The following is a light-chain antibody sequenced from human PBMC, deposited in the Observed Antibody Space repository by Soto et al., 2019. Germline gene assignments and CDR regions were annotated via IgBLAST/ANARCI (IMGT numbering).Light chain of an antibody. V-gene: IGKV3-15*01. CDR3: QQRSNWPGIT. J-gene: IGKJ5*01. CDR1: QSVSSN. CDR2: GAS. Sequence: EIVMTQSPATLSVSPGERATLSCRASQSVSSNLAWLQQKPGQGPRLLIYGASTRATGIPARFSGSGSGTEFTLTTSRLEPEDFAVYYCQQRSNWPGITFGQGTRLEIK.